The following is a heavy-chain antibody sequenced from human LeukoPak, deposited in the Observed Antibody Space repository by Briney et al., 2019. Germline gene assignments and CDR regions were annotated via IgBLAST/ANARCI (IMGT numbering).Heavy chain of an antibody. Sequence: AGGSLRLSCAASGFTFSSYGMHWVRQAPGKGLEWVAVIWYDGSNKYYADSVKGRFTISRDDSENTLYLQMNSLRAEDTAVYYCARPSIVVVPAAMCDYWGQGTLVTVSS. V-gene: IGHV3-30*19. CDR1: GFTFSSYG. D-gene: IGHD2-2*01. CDR2: IWYDGSNK. CDR3: ARPSIVVVPAAMCDY. J-gene: IGHJ4*02.